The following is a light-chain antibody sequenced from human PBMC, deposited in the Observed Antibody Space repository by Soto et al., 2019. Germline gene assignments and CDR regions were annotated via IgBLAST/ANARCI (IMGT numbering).Light chain of an antibody. CDR3: RSYTNSLYV. V-gene: IGLV2-14*01. CDR1: RSDVGASNY. Sequence: QSALTQPASVSGSPGQSITISCTGTRSDVGASNYVSWYQQHPGEAPKLMIYEVSNRPSGVSNRFSASKSGNTASLTISGLQAEDEADYYCRSYTNSLYVFGSGTKLTVL. J-gene: IGLJ1*01. CDR2: EVS.